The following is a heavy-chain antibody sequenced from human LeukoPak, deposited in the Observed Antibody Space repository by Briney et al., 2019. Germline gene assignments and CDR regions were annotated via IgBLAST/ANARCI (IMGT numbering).Heavy chain of an antibody. CDR3: AKDRGRYYDSSGYYWGYYFDS. CDR1: GFTVSSNY. J-gene: IGHJ4*02. D-gene: IGHD3-22*01. V-gene: IGHV3-66*01. CDR2: VYSGGST. Sequence: GGSLRLSCAASGFTVSSNYMIWVRQAPGKGLEWGSVVYSGGSTYYADSVKGRFTISRDNSKNTLYLQMNSLRVEDTAMYYCAKDRGRYYDSSGYYWGYYFDSWGQGILVTVST.